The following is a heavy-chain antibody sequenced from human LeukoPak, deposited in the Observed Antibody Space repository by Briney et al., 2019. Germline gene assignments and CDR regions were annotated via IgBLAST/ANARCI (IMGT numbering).Heavy chain of an antibody. D-gene: IGHD3-22*01. Sequence: PSETLSLTCTVSGGSISSSSYYWGWIRQPPGKGLEWIGSIYYSGSTYYNPSLKSRVTISVDTSKNQFSLKLSSVTAADTAVYYCARDWDSSGYYSLVYFDYWGQGTLVTVSS. J-gene: IGHJ4*02. V-gene: IGHV4-39*07. CDR3: ARDWDSSGYYSLVYFDY. CDR1: GGSISSSSYY. CDR2: IYYSGST.